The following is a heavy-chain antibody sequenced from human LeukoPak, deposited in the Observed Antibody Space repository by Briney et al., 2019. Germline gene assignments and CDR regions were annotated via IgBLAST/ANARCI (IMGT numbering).Heavy chain of an antibody. Sequence: PSETLSLTCAVYGGSFSGYYWSWIRQPPGKGLEWIGEINHSGSTNYNPSLKSRVTISVDTSKNQFSLKLSSVTAADTAVYYCARSRRITIFGVVKGAFDIWGQGTMVTVSS. CDR1: GGSFSGYY. CDR2: INHSGST. V-gene: IGHV4-34*01. CDR3: ARSRRITIFGVVKGAFDI. J-gene: IGHJ3*02. D-gene: IGHD3-3*01.